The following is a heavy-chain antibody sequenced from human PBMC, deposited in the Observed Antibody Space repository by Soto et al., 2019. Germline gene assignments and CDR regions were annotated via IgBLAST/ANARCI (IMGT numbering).Heavy chain of an antibody. J-gene: IGHJ6*04. CDR2: IIPIFGTA. CDR3: ARESAAQTNDYGMDV. D-gene: IGHD6-13*01. Sequence: SVKVSCKASGVTFSSYAISWVRQAPGQGLEWMGGIIPIFGTANYAQKFQGRVTITADESTSTAYMELSSLRSEDTAVYYCARESAAQTNDYGMDVWGKGPTVTVSS. CDR1: GVTFSSYA. V-gene: IGHV1-69*13.